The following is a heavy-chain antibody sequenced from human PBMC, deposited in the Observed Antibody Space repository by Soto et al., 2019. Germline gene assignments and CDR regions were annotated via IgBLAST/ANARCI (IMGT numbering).Heavy chain of an antibody. CDR1: GYTISNYG. Sequence: SVKASCKTSGYTISNYGITWVRQAPGQPLEWLGWISLYSDGTNYAQKFQGRVSMTKDTSTTTAYMELRSLRSDDTAVYYGARVVPDAEAWLGPWGQGNLVTVCS. V-gene: IGHV1-18*01. J-gene: IGHJ5*02. CDR2: ISLYSDGT. D-gene: IGHD2-2*01. CDR3: ARVVPDAEAWLGP.